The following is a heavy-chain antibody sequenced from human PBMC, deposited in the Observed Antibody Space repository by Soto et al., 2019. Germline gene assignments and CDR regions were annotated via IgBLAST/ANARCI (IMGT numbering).Heavy chain of an antibody. CDR1: GFTFSSYA. Sequence: EVQLLESGGGLVQPGGSLRLSCAASGFTFSSYAMSWVRQAPGKGLEWVSAISGSCGSTYYADSVKGRFTISRDNYQHTRYLQMNSLRAEDTAVYYCAKDPSSRRLGYWGQGTLVTVSS. CDR2: ISGSCGST. V-gene: IGHV3-23*01. D-gene: IGHD3-16*01. J-gene: IGHJ4*02. CDR3: AKDPSSRRLGY.